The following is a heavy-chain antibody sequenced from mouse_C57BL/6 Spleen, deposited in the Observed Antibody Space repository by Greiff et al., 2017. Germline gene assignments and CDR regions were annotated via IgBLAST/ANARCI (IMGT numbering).Heavy chain of an antibody. D-gene: IGHD2-3*01. CDR1: GFTFSDYG. CDR3: ARDGSYAMDY. J-gene: IGHJ4*01. CDR2: ISSGSSTI. V-gene: IGHV5-17*01. Sequence: EVKLVESGGGLVKPGGSLKLSCAASGFTFSDYGMHWVRQAPEKGLEWVAYISSGSSTIYYADTVKGRFTISRANAKNTLFLQMTSLRSEDTAMYYCARDGSYAMDYWGQGTSVTVSS.